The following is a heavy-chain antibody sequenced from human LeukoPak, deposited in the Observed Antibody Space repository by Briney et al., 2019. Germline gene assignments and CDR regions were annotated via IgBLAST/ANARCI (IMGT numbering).Heavy chain of an antibody. CDR3: AREDSSGYYQENWFDP. CDR1: GFSFSNYY. J-gene: IGHJ5*02. V-gene: IGHV3-11*01. Sequence: GGSLRLSCAAFGFSFSNYYMSWIRQAPGKGVEGVSYISNSGKIIYYADSVKGRFTISRDNAKNSLYLQMNSLRAEDTAFYYCAREDSSGYYQENWFDPWGQGTLVTVSS. D-gene: IGHD3-22*01. CDR2: ISNSGKII.